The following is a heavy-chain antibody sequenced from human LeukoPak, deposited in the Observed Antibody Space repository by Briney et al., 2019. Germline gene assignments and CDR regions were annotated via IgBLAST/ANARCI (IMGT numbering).Heavy chain of an antibody. Sequence: SETLSVTCAVYGGSFSGYYWSWIRQPPGKGLEWIGEINHSRSTNYNPSLKSRVTISVDTSKNQFSLKLSSVTAADTAVYYCARVPTPLLGYCRGGSCYGLRNYYYYYMDVWGKGTTVTVSS. CDR3: ARVPTPLLGYCRGGSCYGLRNYYYYYMDV. J-gene: IGHJ6*03. CDR2: INHSRST. CDR1: GGSFSGYY. V-gene: IGHV4-34*01. D-gene: IGHD2-15*01.